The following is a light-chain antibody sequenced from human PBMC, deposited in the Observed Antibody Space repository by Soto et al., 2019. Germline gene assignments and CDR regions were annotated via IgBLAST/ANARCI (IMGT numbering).Light chain of an antibody. CDR2: GAS. J-gene: IGKJ4*01. CDR3: DHYKSLPYT. Sequence: DIVMTQAPATLSVSPGERATLSCRAIQSVASDLTWYQQRPGQAPRLHIYGASTRATAGQVRFSGSGSGTAFTLTISSLQSKDFAVYYFDHYKSLPYTLGGGTKVDIK. CDR1: QSVASD. V-gene: IGKV3-15*01.